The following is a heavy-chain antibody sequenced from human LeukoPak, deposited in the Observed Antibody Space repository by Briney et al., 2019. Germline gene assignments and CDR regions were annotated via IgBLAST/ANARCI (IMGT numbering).Heavy chain of an antibody. J-gene: IGHJ6*02. CDR3: ARDSVRGIAVADTYYYYYYGMDV. CDR1: GYTFTRYY. CDR2: INPSGGST. V-gene: IGHV1-46*01. D-gene: IGHD6-19*01. Sequence: ASVKVSCKASGYTFTRYYMHWVQQASGQGLEWMGIINPSGGSTSYAQKFQGRVTMTRDTSTSTVYMELSSLRSEDTAVYYCARDSVRGIAVADTYYYYYYGMDVWGQGTTVTVSS.